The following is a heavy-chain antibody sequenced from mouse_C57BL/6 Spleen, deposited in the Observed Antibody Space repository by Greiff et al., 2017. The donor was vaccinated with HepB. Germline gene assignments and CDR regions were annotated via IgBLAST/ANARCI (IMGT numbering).Heavy chain of an antibody. Sequence: QVQLKQPGAELVKPGASVKMSCKASGYTFTSYWITWVTQRPGQGLEWIGDIYPGSASTNYNEKFKSKATLTVDTSSSTAYMQLSSLTSEDSAVYYCAGYFDVWGTGTTVTVSS. CDR1: GYTFTSYW. V-gene: IGHV1-55*01. CDR2: IYPGSAST. CDR3: AGYFDV. J-gene: IGHJ1*03.